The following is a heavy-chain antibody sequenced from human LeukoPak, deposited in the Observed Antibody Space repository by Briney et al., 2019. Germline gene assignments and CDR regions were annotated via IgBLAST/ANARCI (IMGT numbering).Heavy chain of an antibody. CDR2: IDHSGST. Sequence: SSETLSLTCAVNGGSFSDYYWSWIRQPPGKGREWIGEIDHSGSTNYNSSLKSRVTISVDTPKNQFSLKLSSVTAADTAVYYCAREGYSSSWYYFDYWGQGTLVTVSS. J-gene: IGHJ4*02. CDR1: GGSFSDYY. V-gene: IGHV4-34*01. CDR3: AREGYSSSWYYFDY. D-gene: IGHD6-13*01.